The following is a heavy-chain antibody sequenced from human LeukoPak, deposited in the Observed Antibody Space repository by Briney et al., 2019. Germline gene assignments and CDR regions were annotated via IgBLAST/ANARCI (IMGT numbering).Heavy chain of an antibody. Sequence: PGGSLRLSCAASGFTSSSYAMHWVRQAPGKGLEWVAVISYDGSNKYYADSVKGRFTISRDNSKNTLYLQMNSLRAEDTAVYYCARDSSSTSARYPLDPWGQGTLVTVSS. CDR2: ISYDGSNK. CDR1: GFTSSSYA. CDR3: ARDSSSTSARYPLDP. D-gene: IGHD2-2*01. V-gene: IGHV3-30-3*01. J-gene: IGHJ5*02.